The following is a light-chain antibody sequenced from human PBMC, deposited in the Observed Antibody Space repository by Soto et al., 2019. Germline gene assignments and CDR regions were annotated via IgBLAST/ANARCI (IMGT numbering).Light chain of an antibody. CDR1: SSDIGGDNS. V-gene: IGLV2-8*01. Sequence: QSVLTEAPSASGAPGQSVTISCTGTSSDIGGDNSVSWYRQHPGKAPKVMSYDVTKRPSGDPDRFSGYKPGNQASLTVSALQPEDEADNSCSSFTAGTNLDFVTGTKV. J-gene: IGLJ1*01. CDR2: DVT. CDR3: SSFTAGTNLD.